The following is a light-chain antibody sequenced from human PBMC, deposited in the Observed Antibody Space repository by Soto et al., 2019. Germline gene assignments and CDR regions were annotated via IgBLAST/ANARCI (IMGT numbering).Light chain of an antibody. V-gene: IGKV1-5*01. Sequence: DFQMTQTPSTLSASVGDRVTITFRASQNIRSRLAWFQQKPGKAPKLLIYDASSLESGVPQRFSGSGSGTEFTLTISRLQTDDFSTYHCQQYHSYWTFANGIKVDI. J-gene: IGKJ1*01. CDR3: QQYHSYWT. CDR2: DAS. CDR1: QNIRSR.